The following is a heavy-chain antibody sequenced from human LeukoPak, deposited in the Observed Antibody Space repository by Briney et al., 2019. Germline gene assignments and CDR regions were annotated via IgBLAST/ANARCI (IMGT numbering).Heavy chain of an antibody. V-gene: IGHV3-30*18. D-gene: IGHD1-26*01. CDR1: GFTFSTYG. J-gene: IGHJ4*02. Sequence: TGGSLRLSCAASGFTFSTYGMHWVRQAPGKGLDWVTVISYDGSDENYADSVKGRFTISRDNSKNTLYLQMNSLRPEDTAVYYCAKDVGGSYYGIDYWGQGTLVTVSS. CDR2: ISYDGSDE. CDR3: AKDVGGSYYGIDY.